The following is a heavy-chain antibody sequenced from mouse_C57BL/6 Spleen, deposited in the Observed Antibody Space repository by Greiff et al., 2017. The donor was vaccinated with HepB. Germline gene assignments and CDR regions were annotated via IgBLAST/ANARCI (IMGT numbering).Heavy chain of an antibody. CDR3: TRDSSGYAMDY. CDR2: IDPETGGT. CDR1: GYTFTDYE. V-gene: IGHV1-15*01. J-gene: IGHJ4*01. D-gene: IGHD3-2*02. Sequence: VQVVESGAELVRPGASVTLSCKASGYTFTDYEMHWVKQTPVHGLEWIGAIDPETGGTAYNQKFKGKAILTADKSSSTAYMELRSLTSEDSAVYYCTRDSSGYAMDYWGQGTSVTVSS.